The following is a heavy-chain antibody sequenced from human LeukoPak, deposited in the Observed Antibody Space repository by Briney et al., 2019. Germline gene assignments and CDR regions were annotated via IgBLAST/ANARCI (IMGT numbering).Heavy chain of an antibody. CDR2: ITSESTFT. CDR3: ARGQFCVGDCFYFDY. D-gene: IGHD2-21*01. Sequence: GGSLRLSCAASGFTFNTFWMHWVRQAPGKGLEWVSSITSESTFTHYADAVKMKGRFTISRDNTKNSVYLQMNSLRVEDTAVYYCARGQFCVGDCFYFDYWGQGILVTVSS. V-gene: IGHV3-21*01. CDR1: GFTFNTFW. J-gene: IGHJ4*02.